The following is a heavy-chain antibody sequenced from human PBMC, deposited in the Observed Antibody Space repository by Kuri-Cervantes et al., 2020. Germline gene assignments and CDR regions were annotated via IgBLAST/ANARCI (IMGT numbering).Heavy chain of an antibody. CDR3: ARRERWMYWYFDL. Sequence: GSLRLCSTVSGGSISSYCWIWIRQPPGKGLDWIGYIYYSGSTNYNPSLKSRVTTPAETSKNQFSLKVNSVTAADTAVYYCARRERWMYWYFDLWGRGTLVTVSS. CDR1: GGSISSYC. V-gene: IGHV4-59*08. J-gene: IGHJ2*01. D-gene: IGHD5-24*01. CDR2: IYYSGST.